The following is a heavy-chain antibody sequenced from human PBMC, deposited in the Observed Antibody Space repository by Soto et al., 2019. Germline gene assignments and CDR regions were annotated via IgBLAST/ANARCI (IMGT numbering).Heavy chain of an antibody. CDR2: IKSFIQGGTT. V-gene: IGHV3-15*01. CDR3: XXXXXXGMDV. CDR1: GLTFSNAW. Sequence: EVQLVESGGDLVKPGGSLRLSCAASGLTFSNAWMNWLRQAPXXXLEWVGRIKSFIQGGTTDYAAPVQGRFTVSRDDSANTFXXXXXXXXIXXXAXXXXXXXXXXGMDVWGRGTTVTVSS. J-gene: IGHJ6*02.